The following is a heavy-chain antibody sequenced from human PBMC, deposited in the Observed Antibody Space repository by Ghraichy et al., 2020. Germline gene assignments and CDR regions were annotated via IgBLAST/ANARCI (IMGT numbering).Heavy chain of an antibody. CDR3: AREGIYCGSLDCPIDY. CDR2: IWYDGSNK. V-gene: IGHV3-33*01. D-gene: IGHD2-2*01. CDR1: GFSFSIYG. J-gene: IGHJ4*02. Sequence: GESLNISCAASGFSFSIYGMHWVRQAPGKGLEWVALIWYDGSNKYYADSVKGRFTISRDNSKNTLSLQMNSLRAEDTAVYYCAREGIYCGSLDCPIDYWGQGTLVTVSS.